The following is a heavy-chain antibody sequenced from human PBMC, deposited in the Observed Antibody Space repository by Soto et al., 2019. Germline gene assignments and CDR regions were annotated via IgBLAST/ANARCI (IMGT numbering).Heavy chain of an antibody. CDR3: ARDATAYCGGDCPEYFQH. J-gene: IGHJ1*01. D-gene: IGHD2-21*02. CDR1: GGTFSSYA. V-gene: IGHV1-69*13. Sequence: SVKVSCKASGGTFSSYAISWVRQAPGQGLEWMGGIIPIFGTANYAQKFQGRVTITADESTSTAYMELSSLRSEDTAVYYCARDATAYCGGDCPEYFQHWGQGTLVTVSS. CDR2: IIPIFGTA.